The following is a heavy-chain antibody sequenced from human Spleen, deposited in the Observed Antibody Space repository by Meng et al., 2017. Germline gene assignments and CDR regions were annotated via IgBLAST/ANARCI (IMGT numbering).Heavy chain of an antibody. Sequence: SVKVSCKAPGGIFSNSVVGWVRQAPGQGLEWMGGINGVFGTTNYAQKFQGRVTITTDESTSTVYMELARLTSEDTAVYYCARGHYDILTGYHPATDYGMDVWGQGTTVTVSS. CDR1: GGIFSNSV. V-gene: IGHV1-69*05. D-gene: IGHD3-9*01. CDR2: INGVFGTT. J-gene: IGHJ6*02. CDR3: ARGHYDILTGYHPATDYGMDV.